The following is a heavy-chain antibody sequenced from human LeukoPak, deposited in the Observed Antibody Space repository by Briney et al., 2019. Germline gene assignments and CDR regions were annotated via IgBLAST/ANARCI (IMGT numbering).Heavy chain of an antibody. CDR3: ARDRISINALDM. Sequence: SETLSLTCTVSGASISGHYLTWIRQPPGKELEWIGYISHIGSTNYNPSLKSRVTISVDTSRNQFSLKLTTVTAADTAVYYCARDRISINALDMWGQGTMVTVSS. J-gene: IGHJ3*02. CDR2: ISHIGST. CDR1: GASISGHY. V-gene: IGHV4-59*11. D-gene: IGHD1-14*01.